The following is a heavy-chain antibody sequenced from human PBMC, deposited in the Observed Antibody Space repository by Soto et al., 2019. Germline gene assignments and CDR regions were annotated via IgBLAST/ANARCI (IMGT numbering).Heavy chain of an antibody. CDR3: ARASSAVAPFDY. J-gene: IGHJ4*02. D-gene: IGHD6-19*01. CDR1: GFTVSSNY. CDR2: IYSGGNT. V-gene: IGHV3-53*01. Sequence: EVQLVESGGGLIQPGKSLRLSCAASGFTVSSNYMSWVRQAPGKGLEWVSIIYSGGNTYYADSVKGRFTISRDNSKTTLYLQMNSLTAEDTAVYYCARASSAVAPFDYWGQGTLVTVSS.